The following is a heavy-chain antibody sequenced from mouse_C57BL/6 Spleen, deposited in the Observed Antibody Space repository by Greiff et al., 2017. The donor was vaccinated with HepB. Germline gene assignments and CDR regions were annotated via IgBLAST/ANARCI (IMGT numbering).Heavy chain of an antibody. J-gene: IGHJ3*01. CDR3: ARSGYDYEWFAY. Sequence: VQLQQSGAELARPGASVKMSCKASGYTFTSYTMHWVKQRPGQGLEWIGYINPSSGYTKYNQKFKDKATLTADKSSSTAYMQLSSLTSEDSAVYYCARSGYDYEWFAYWGQGTLVTVSA. CDR1: GYTFTSYT. V-gene: IGHV1-4*01. CDR2: INPSSGYT. D-gene: IGHD2-4*01.